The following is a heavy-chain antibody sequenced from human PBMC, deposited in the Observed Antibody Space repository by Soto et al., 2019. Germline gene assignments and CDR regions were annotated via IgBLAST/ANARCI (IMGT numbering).Heavy chain of an antibody. D-gene: IGHD3-3*01. CDR3: ATRPPDETYDGVFDY. V-gene: IGHV3-7*02. J-gene: IGHJ4*02. CDR1: GLTFSNHW. Sequence: EVHLVESGGGLVQPGGSLRLSCTVSGLTFSNHWMTWVRQAPGKGLEWVANIKRDGSEKSYVDSVKGRFSVSRDNTKNSLYLQLNNLRAEDTAVYYCATRPPDETYDGVFDYWGRGALVTVSS. CDR2: IKRDGSEK.